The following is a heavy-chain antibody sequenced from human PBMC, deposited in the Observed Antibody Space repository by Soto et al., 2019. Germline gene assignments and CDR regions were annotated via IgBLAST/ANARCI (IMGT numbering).Heavy chain of an antibody. J-gene: IGHJ4*02. D-gene: IGHD3-10*01. CDR2: ISTSATAM. Sequence: EVQLVESGGGLVQPGGSLRLSCVASGFTFSYFEMNWVRQAPGKGLEWISYISTSATAMYYADSVRGRFTISRDNAQNSVYLQMNNLRAEDTAVYYCATFRAVYGARGDSWGQGTLVTVSS. V-gene: IGHV3-48*03. CDR1: GFTFSYFE. CDR3: ATFRAVYGARGDS.